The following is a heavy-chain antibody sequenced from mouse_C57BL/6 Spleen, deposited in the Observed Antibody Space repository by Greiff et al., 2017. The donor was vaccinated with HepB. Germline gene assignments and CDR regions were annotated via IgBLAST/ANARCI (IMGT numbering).Heavy chain of an antibody. V-gene: IGHV1-42*01. CDR2: INPSTGGT. J-gene: IGHJ2*01. Sequence: EVQLQQSGPELVKPGASVKISCKASGYSFTGYYMNWVKQSPEKSLEWIGEINPSTGGTTYNQKFKAKATLTVDKSSSTAYMQLKSLTSEDSAVYYCARFCYYALDYWGQGTTLTVSS. CDR3: ARFCYYALDY. CDR1: GYSFTGYY. D-gene: IGHD1-1*01.